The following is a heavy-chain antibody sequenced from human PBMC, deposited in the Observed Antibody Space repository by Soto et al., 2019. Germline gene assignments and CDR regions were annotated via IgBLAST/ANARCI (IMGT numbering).Heavy chain of an antibody. CDR3: STDWGRYYYYYYMDV. D-gene: IGHD3-16*01. CDR1: GFTFSNAW. V-gene: IGHV3-15*01. CDR2: IKSKTDGGTT. Sequence: EVQLVESGGGLVKPGGSLRLSCAASGFTFSNAWMSWVRQAPGKGLEWGGRIKSKTDGGTTDYAAPVKGRFTISRDHSKNTLYLQMNSLKTEDTAVYYCSTDWGRYYYYYYMDVWGKGTTVTVSS. J-gene: IGHJ6*03.